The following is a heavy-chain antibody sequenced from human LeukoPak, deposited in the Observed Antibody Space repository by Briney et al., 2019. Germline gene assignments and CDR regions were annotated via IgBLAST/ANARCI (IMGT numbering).Heavy chain of an antibody. CDR1: GGSISSYY. CDR2: IYYTGST. CDR3: ARDVNYMDV. V-gene: IGHV4-59*01. J-gene: IGHJ6*03. Sequence: SETLSLTCTVSGGSISSYYWSWIRQPPGKGLEWIGYIYYTGSTNYNPSLKSRVTISVDTSKNQFSLKLSSVTAADTAVYYCARDVNYMDVWGKGTTVTVSS.